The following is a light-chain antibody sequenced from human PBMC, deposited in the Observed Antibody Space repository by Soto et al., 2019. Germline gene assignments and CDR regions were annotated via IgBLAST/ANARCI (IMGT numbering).Light chain of an antibody. CDR3: QKYNSAPWT. CDR2: VAS. J-gene: IGKJ1*01. Sequence: DIQMTQSPSSLSASVGDRVTITCRASQGISNYLAWNQQQPGKVPKLLIYVASTLQSGVLSRFSGSGSGTDFTLNISSLQPEDVATYYCQKYNSAPWTFGQGTKVEIK. CDR1: QGISNY. V-gene: IGKV1-27*01.